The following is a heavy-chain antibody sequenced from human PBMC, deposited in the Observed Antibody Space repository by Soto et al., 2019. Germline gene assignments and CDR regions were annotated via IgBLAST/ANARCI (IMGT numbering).Heavy chain of an antibody. D-gene: IGHD3-22*01. V-gene: IGHV3-21*06. Sequence: PWGSLRLSCTVLGFTLANENINWVRQSALKWLEWVSSISSRSTFINYADSVKGRFTISRDNDKGLVYLQMNSLRAEDTAVYYCARDPPLSMIVVVGVDDFWGQGTLVTVSS. CDR2: ISSRSTFI. CDR1: GFTLANEN. J-gene: IGHJ4*02. CDR3: ARDPPLSMIVVVGVDDF.